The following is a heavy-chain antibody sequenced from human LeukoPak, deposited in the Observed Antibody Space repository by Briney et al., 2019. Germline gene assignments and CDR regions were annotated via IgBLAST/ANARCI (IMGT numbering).Heavy chain of an antibody. V-gene: IGHV1-69*04. J-gene: IGHJ4*02. Sequence: SVKVSCKASGYTFTSYGISWVRQAPGQGLEWMGRIIPILGIANYAQKFQGRVTITADKSTSTAYMELSSLRSEDTAVYYCARDSPYYGSGSYIVDYWGQGTLVTVSS. CDR1: GYTFTSYG. D-gene: IGHD3-10*01. CDR3: ARDSPYYGSGSYIVDY. CDR2: IIPILGIA.